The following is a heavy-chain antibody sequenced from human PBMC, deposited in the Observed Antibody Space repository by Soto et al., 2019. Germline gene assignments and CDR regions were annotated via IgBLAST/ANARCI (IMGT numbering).Heavy chain of an antibody. Sequence: SETLSLTCTVSGGSISSSSYYWVWIRQPPGKGLEWIGSIYYSGSTYYNPSLKSRVTISVDTSKNQFSLKLSSVTAADTAVYYCARGERRTMIVVDKTRFDPWGQGTLVTVAS. V-gene: IGHV4-39*01. CDR3: ARGERRTMIVVDKTRFDP. CDR2: IYYSGST. J-gene: IGHJ5*02. CDR1: GGSISSSSYY. D-gene: IGHD3-22*01.